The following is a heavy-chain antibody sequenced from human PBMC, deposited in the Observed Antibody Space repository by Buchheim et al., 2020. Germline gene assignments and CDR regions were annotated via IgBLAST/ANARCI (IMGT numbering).Heavy chain of an antibody. CDR3: ARGGDGYSRYDGLG. CDR2: IWNDGTNK. CDR1: GFTFSSYG. J-gene: IGHJ4*02. Sequence: QVQLVESGGGVVQPGRSLRLSCAASGFTFSSYGMHWVRQAPGKGLEWVAVIWNDGTNKYYADSVKGRFTISRDNSENTLYLQMNSLRAEDTAVYYCARGGDGYSRYDGLGWGQGTL. D-gene: IGHD5-12*01. V-gene: IGHV3-33*01.